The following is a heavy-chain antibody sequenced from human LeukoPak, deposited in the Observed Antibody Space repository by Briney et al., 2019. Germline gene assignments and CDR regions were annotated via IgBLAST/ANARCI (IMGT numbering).Heavy chain of an antibody. V-gene: IGHV5-51*01. CDR2: IDPSDSET. CDR3: ARQTAMGRSGDY. Sequence: GESLQISCKASGYSFTSYWISWVRQLPGKGLEWMGIIDPSDSETRYTPSFQGQVTISVDKSLTTADLQWNSLKASDTAMYYCARQTAMGRSGDYWGQGTLVTVSS. J-gene: IGHJ4*02. D-gene: IGHD5-18*01. CDR1: GYSFTSYW.